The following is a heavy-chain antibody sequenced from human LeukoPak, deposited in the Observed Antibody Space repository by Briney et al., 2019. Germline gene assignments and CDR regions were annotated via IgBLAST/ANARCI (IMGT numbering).Heavy chain of an antibody. J-gene: IGHJ3*02. Sequence: GGSLRLSCTASGFTFSSYAMSWVRQAPGKGLEWVAAISGSGGSTYYADSVKGRFTISRNNSKNTPYLQMNSLRAEDTAVYYCAKGRDAFDSWGQGTMVTVSS. CDR3: AKGRDAFDS. CDR1: GFTFSSYA. V-gene: IGHV3-23*01. CDR2: ISGSGGST.